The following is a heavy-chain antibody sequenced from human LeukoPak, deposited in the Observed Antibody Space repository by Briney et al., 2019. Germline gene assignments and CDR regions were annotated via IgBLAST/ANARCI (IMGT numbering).Heavy chain of an antibody. CDR2: ISGSGGST. CDR3: AKEITMVRGGPDY. CDR1: GFTFTNAW. D-gene: IGHD3-10*01. Sequence: HSGGSLRLSCAASGFTFTNAWMSWVRQAPGKGLEWVSAISGSGGSTYYADSVKGRFTISRDNSKNTLYLQMNSLRAEDTAVYYCAKEITMVRGGPDYWGQGTLVTVSS. J-gene: IGHJ4*02. V-gene: IGHV3-23*01.